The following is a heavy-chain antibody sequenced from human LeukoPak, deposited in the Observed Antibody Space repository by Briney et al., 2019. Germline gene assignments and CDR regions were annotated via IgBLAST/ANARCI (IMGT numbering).Heavy chain of an antibody. D-gene: IGHD5-18*01. CDR3: ARGRGYSQSNWVDP. J-gene: IGHJ5*02. CDR1: GFTFSTYS. CDR2: IYSGGTT. Sequence: GGSLRLSCAASGFTFSTYSMIWVRQAPGKGLEWVSVIYSGGTTYYADSVKGRFTISRDNSKNTLYLQMNSLRAEDTAVYYCARGRGYSQSNWVDPWGQGTMVTVSA. V-gene: IGHV3-53*01.